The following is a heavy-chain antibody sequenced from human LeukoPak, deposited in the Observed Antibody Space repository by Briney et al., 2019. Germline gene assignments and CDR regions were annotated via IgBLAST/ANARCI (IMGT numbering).Heavy chain of an antibody. J-gene: IGHJ4*02. D-gene: IGHD3-10*01. CDR1: GGSISSGSYY. CDR3: ARAIWFGEGHDY. V-gene: IGHV4-61*02. CDR2: IYLPGST. Sequence: SETLSLTCTVSGGSISSGSYYWSWIRQPAGKGLEWIGRIYLPGSTNYNPSLKSRVTISVDTFKNQFSLKLSSVTAADTAMYYCARAIWFGEGHDYWGQGTLVTVSS.